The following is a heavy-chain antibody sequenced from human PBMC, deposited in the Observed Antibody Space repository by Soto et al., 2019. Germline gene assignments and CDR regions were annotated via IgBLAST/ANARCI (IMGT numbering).Heavy chain of an antibody. V-gene: IGHV4-34*01. J-gene: IGHJ6*02. CDR3: ATRSGWYPWHGMDV. CDR1: GVSFSGYY. Sequence: PSETLSLTCAVYGVSFSGYYWSWIRQPPGKGLEWIGEINHSGSTNYNPSLKSRVTISVDTSKNQFSLKLSSVTAADTAVYYCATRSGWYPWHGMDVWGQGTTVTVSS. CDR2: INHSGST. D-gene: IGHD6-19*01.